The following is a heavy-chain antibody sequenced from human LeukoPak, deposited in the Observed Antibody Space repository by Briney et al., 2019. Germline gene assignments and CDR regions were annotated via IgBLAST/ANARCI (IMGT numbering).Heavy chain of an antibody. CDR3: AKVLGGQRIMVRGVIGGMDV. CDR1: GFTFSSYA. D-gene: IGHD3-10*01. J-gene: IGHJ6*02. CDR2: ISGSGGST. V-gene: IGHV3-23*01. Sequence: GGSLRLSCAASGFTFSSYAMSWVRQAPGKGLEWVSAISGSGGSTYYAGSVKGRFTISRDNSKNTLYLQMNSLRAEDTAVYYCAKVLGGQRIMVRGVIGGMDVWGQGTTVTVSS.